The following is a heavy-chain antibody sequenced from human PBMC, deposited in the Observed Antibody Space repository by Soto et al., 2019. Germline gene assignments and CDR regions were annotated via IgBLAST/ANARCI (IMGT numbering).Heavy chain of an antibody. Sequence: GESLKISCKGSGYSFTRYWNSWVRQMPGKGLERMGRIATSDSYSYYSPSFHGHVTTSADKSISTAYLQWSSLRAAYAAMYYWASCADRGYVLGDSYGMNVGGKGTQVTFSS. D-gene: IGHD5-12*01. V-gene: IGHV5-10-1*01. J-gene: IGHJ6*04. CDR2: IATSDSYS. CDR3: ASCADRGYVLGDSYGMNV. CDR1: GYSFTRYW.